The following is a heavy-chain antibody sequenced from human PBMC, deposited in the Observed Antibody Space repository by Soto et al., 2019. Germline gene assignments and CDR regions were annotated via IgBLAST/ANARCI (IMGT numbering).Heavy chain of an antibody. Sequence: GGSLRLSCAASGFTFSSYAMSWVRQAPGKGLEWVSAISGSGGGTYYADSVKGRFTISRDNSKNTLYLQMNSLRAEDTAVYYCAKGLSLIKQSPPTYYFYARGQGTLVTV. CDR1: GFTFSSYA. J-gene: IGHJ4*02. CDR2: ISGSGGGT. CDR3: AKGLSLIKQSPPTYYFYA. D-gene: IGHD1-26*01. V-gene: IGHV3-23*01.